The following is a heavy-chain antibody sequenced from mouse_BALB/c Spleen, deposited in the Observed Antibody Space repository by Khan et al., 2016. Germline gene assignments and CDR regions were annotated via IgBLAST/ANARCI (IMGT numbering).Heavy chain of an antibody. J-gene: IGHJ3*01. CDR3: ARGTY. CDR2: ILPGSGTI. V-gene: IGHV1-9*01. CDR1: GYTFSRYW. Sequence: QVQLKQSGAELMKPGASVKISCKATGYTFSRYWIEWIKERPGHGLEWIGEILPGSGTINNNDNFKDKATLSAETSSNTAYLHLSSLTSEDSAVYCCARGTYWGQGTLVTVSA.